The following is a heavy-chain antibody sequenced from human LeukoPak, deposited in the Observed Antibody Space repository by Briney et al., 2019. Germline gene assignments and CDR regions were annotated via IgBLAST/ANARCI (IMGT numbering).Heavy chain of an antibody. V-gene: IGHV3-9*01. CDR1: GFTFDDYA. J-gene: IGHJ4*02. CDR2: ISWNSGSI. CDR3: AKDAPRGDYFDY. Sequence: PGRSLRLSCAASGFTFDDYAMHWVRQAPGKGLEWVSGISWNSGSIGYADSVKGRFTISRDNAKNSLYLQMNSLRAEDTALYYCAKDAPRGDYFDYWGQGTLVTVSS. D-gene: IGHD3-10*01.